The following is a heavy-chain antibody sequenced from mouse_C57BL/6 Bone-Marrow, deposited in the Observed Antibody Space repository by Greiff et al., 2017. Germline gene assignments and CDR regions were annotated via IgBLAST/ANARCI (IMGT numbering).Heavy chain of an antibody. CDR3: AIITTVVADWYFDV. J-gene: IGHJ1*03. Sequence: QVQLQQSGPELVKPGASVKISCKASGYAFSSSWMNWVKQRPGKGLEWIGRIYPGDGDTNYNGKFKGKATLTADKSSSTAYMQLSSLTSEDSAVYFCAIITTVVADWYFDVWGTGTTVTVSS. CDR2: IYPGDGDT. CDR1: GYAFSSSW. D-gene: IGHD1-1*01. V-gene: IGHV1-82*01.